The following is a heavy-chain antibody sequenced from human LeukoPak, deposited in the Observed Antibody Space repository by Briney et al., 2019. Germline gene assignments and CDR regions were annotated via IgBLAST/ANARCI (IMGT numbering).Heavy chain of an antibody. CDR3: AKGRGLDV. CDR2: IYPSGSET. V-gene: IGHV3-23*05. D-gene: IGHD2-15*01. Sequence: GGSLRLSCAASGFTFSTYTMTWVRQAPGKGLEWVSSIYPSGSETFYADSVKGRFTISRDNTKNSLYLQMDSLRAEDTAVYYCAKGRGLDVWGKGTTVTVS. J-gene: IGHJ6*04. CDR1: GFTFSTYT.